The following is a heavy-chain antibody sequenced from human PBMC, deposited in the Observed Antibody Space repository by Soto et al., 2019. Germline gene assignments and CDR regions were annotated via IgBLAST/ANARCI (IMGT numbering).Heavy chain of an antibody. D-gene: IGHD6-19*01. CDR2: IYHGGTT. J-gene: IGHJ4*01. Sequence: SETLSLTCTVSGYSLSSGSYWAWIRQPPGKGPEWIASIYHGGTTFYNPSLKSRIAISVDTSNNQFSLKLTSVTAADTAVYYCARVHVMVVAGSTFDYWGHGTLVTVSS. CDR3: ARVHVMVVAGSTFDY. V-gene: IGHV4-38-2*02. CDR1: GYSLSSGSY.